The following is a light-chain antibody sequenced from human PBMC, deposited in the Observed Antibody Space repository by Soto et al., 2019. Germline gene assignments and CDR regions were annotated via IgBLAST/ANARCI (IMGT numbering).Light chain of an antibody. CDR2: GAS. Sequence: TVMTQSPPTLSVSQGERATLSCRASQSVSSNLAWYQQKPGQAPRRVIYGASSRATGIPDRFSGSGSGTEFTLTISSLQSEDFAVYYCQQYDNWPLTFGGGTNV. V-gene: IGKV3D-15*01. CDR1: QSVSSN. J-gene: IGKJ4*01. CDR3: QQYDNWPLT.